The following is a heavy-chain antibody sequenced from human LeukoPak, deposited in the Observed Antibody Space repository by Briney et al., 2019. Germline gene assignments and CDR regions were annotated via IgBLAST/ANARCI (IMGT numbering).Heavy chain of an antibody. D-gene: IGHD6-19*01. V-gene: IGHV1-2*02. CDR2: INPNSGGT. J-gene: IGHJ3*02. CDR1: GYTFTGYY. CDR3: ARGLVPDDAFDI. Sequence: ASMKVSCKASGYTFTGYYMHWVRQAPGQGLEWMGWINPNSGGTNYAQKFQGRVTMTRDTSISTAYMELSRLRSDDTAVYYCARGLVPDDAFDIWGQGTMVTVSS.